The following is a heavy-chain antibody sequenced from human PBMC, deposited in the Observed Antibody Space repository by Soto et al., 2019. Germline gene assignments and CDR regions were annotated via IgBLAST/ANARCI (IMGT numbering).Heavy chain of an antibody. D-gene: IGHD7-27*01. CDR2: ISSSSSVI. CDR3: ARDLSWGSNWYYYMDV. J-gene: IGHJ6*03. Sequence: PGGSLRLSCATSGFILSDCAMKGVRQAPGKGLEWVSYISSSSSVIDYADSVKGRFTVSRDNARNSLYLQMNSLRAEDTAVYYCARDLSWGSNWYYYMDVWGKGTTVTVSS. V-gene: IGHV3-48*01. CDR1: GFILSDCA.